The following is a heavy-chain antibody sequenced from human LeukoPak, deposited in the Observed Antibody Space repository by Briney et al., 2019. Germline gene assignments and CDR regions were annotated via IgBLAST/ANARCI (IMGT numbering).Heavy chain of an antibody. CDR2: INPNSGGT. CDR1: GYTFTGYY. CDR3: ARARYCSSTSCFAFDI. J-gene: IGHJ3*02. D-gene: IGHD2-2*01. Sequence: ASVKVSCKASGYTFTGYYMHWVRQAPGQGLEWMGWINPNSGGTNYAQKFQGRVTMTRDTSISTAYMELSRLRSDDTAVYYCARARYCSSTSCFAFDIWGQGTMVTVSS. V-gene: IGHV1-2*02.